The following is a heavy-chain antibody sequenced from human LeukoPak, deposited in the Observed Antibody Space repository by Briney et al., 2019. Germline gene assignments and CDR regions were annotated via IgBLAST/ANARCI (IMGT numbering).Heavy chain of an antibody. V-gene: IGHV3-7*01. CDR3: ARVLSSGYFTRRD. CDR1: GFTFSSYW. D-gene: IGHD3-22*01. J-gene: IGHJ4*02. Sequence: GGSLRLSCAASGFTFSSYWMSWVRQAPGKGLEWVANIKQDGSEKYYVDSVKGRFTISRDNAKNSLYLQMNSLRAEDTAVYYCARVLSSGYFTRRDWGQGTLVTVSS. CDR2: IKQDGSEK.